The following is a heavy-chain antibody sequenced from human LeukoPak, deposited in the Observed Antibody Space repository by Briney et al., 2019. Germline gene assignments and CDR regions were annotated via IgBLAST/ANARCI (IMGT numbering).Heavy chain of an antibody. Sequence: GGSLRLSCAASGFTFSSYSMNWVRQAPGKGLEWVSVIYSGGTTYYADSVKGRFTISRDNSKNTLHLQMNSLRAEDTAVYYCARDQYSYAHAAHWGQGTLVTVSS. D-gene: IGHD5-18*01. CDR2: IYSGGTT. J-gene: IGHJ4*02. CDR3: ARDQYSYAHAAH. CDR1: GFTFSSYS. V-gene: IGHV3-66*01.